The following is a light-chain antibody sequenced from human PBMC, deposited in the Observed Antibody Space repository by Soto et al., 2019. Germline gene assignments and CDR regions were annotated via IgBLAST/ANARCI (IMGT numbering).Light chain of an antibody. CDR1: QAVPNN. V-gene: IGKV1-9*01. CDR3: QQVKAYPRT. CDR2: EES. J-gene: IGKJ4*01. Sequence: DIHLTQSPSFLSASVGDRVTITCRPSQAVPNNMAWYQQKPGKPPKLLIYEESTLHSGVPSRFSGRKSGTQFTLPIESLQAEDFGNYYCQQVKAYPRTFGGGTKVEIK.